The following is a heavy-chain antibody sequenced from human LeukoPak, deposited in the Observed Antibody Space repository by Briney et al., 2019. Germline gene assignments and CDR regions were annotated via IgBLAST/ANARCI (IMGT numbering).Heavy chain of an antibody. V-gene: IGHV4-39*01. D-gene: IGHD2-2*01. J-gene: IGHJ5*02. Sequence: SETLSLTCTVSGGSISSSSYYWGWIRQPPGKGLERIGSIYYSGSTYYNPSLKSRVTISVDTSKNQFSLKLSSVTAADTAVYYCARHRRRSQYQLLWHWFDPWGQGTLVTVSS. CDR2: IYYSGST. CDR1: GGSISSSSYY. CDR3: ARHRRRSQYQLLWHWFDP.